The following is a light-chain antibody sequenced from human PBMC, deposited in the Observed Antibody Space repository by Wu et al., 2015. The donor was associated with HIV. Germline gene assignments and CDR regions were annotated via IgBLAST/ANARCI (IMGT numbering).Light chain of an antibody. V-gene: IGKV1-5*01. Sequence: IQLTQSPSSLSASIGDRVTITCRASQDISTYLAWYQQIPGKAPRVLIYDASTLQTGVSSRFSGSGSGTEFTLSISSLQPDDFATYYCQQYNSYSWTFGQGTKVEIK. CDR2: DAS. CDR3: QQYNSYSWT. J-gene: IGKJ1*01. CDR1: QDISTY.